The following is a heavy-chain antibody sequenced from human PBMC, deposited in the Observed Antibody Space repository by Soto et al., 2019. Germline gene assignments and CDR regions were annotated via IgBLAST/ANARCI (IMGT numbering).Heavy chain of an antibody. V-gene: IGHV4-59*01. J-gene: IGHJ6*02. Sequence: QVQLQESGPGLVKPSETLSLTCTVSGGTISRYYWSWIRQPPGKGLEWIGYMYNTGSTVYNTSFRSRVTISVDKSKNQFSLKLNSVTAADTAVYYCARDLWGYCGTDCYPLDVWGQGTTVTVSS. CDR1: GGTISRYY. CDR3: ARDLWGYCGTDCYPLDV. CDR2: MYNTGST. D-gene: IGHD2-21*02.